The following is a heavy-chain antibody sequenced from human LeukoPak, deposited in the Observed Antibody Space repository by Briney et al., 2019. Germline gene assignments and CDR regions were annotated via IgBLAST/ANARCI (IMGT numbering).Heavy chain of an antibody. Sequence: SGRSLRLSCAASGFTFSSYAMRWVRQAPGKGLEWVSAISGSGGSTCYADSVKGRFTISRDNSKNTLYLQMNSLRAEDTAVYYCARGGAMVRSICYYWGQGTLVTVSS. CDR1: GFTFSSYA. D-gene: IGHD3-10*01. CDR2: ISGSGGST. V-gene: IGHV3-23*01. J-gene: IGHJ4*02. CDR3: ARGGAMVRSICYY.